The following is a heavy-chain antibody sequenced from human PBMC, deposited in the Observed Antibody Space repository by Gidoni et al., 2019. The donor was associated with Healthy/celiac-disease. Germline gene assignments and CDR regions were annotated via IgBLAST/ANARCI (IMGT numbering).Heavy chain of an antibody. J-gene: IGHJ4*02. CDR2: ISSNGGST. CDR1: GFTFSSYA. V-gene: IGHV3-64D*09. CDR3: VKGRAAPYPPTPFDY. D-gene: IGHD2-15*01. Sequence: EVQLVESGGGLVQPGGSLRLSCSASGFTFSSYAMHWVRQAPGKGLEYVSAISSNGGSTYYADSVKVRFTISRDNSKNTLYLQMSSLRAEDTAVYYCVKGRAAPYPPTPFDYWGQGTLVTVSS.